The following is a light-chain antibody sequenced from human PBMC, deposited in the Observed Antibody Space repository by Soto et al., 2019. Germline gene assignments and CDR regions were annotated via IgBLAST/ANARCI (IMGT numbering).Light chain of an antibody. CDR3: HQYGSSPPRT. J-gene: IGKJ2*01. CDR1: LSVSSSY. Sequence: EIVLTQSPGTLSLSPGERATLSCRASLSVSSSYLAWYQQKPGQAPRLLIYGASSRATGIPDRFSGSGSGTDFTLTISRLEPEDFAVYYCHQYGSSPPRTFGQGTKLEIK. CDR2: GAS. V-gene: IGKV3-20*01.